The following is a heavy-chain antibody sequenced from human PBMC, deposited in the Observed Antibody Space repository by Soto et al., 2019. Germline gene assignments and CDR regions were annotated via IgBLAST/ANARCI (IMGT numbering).Heavy chain of an antibody. CDR2: IKTDASEK. Sequence: GALRLSCAASGFTLRSYWMSWVRQAPGKGLEWLATIKTDASEKKYVDSVKGRFTVSRDNAKNSLYLQMDSLRAEDTAVYYCARGVEMATLAVRYYFDFWGQGTLVTVSS. J-gene: IGHJ4*02. D-gene: IGHD5-12*01. V-gene: IGHV3-7*01. CDR3: ARGVEMATLAVRYYFDF. CDR1: GFTLRSYW.